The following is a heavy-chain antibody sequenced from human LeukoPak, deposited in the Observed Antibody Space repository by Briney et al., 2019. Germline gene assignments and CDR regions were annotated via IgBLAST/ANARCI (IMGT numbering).Heavy chain of an antibody. Sequence: GGSLRLSCAASAFTFRTYWMNWVRQAPGKGLEWVANINEDESEKYYVDSVKGRFTISRDNAKNLLYLQMNSLRAEDTAVYYCARMNGDYYYTMDVWGQGTTVTVSS. CDR2: INEDESEK. J-gene: IGHJ6*02. CDR1: AFTFRTYW. D-gene: IGHD1-1*01. CDR3: ARMNGDYYYTMDV. V-gene: IGHV3-7*04.